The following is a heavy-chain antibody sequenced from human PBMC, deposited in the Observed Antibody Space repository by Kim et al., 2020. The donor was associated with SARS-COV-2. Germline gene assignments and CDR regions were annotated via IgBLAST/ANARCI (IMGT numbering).Heavy chain of an antibody. D-gene: IGHD5-12*01. CDR2: IIPIFGTA. J-gene: IGHJ4*02. Sequence: SVKVSCKASGGTFSSYAISWVRQAPGQGLEWMGGIIPIFGTANYAQKFQGRVTITADESTSTAYMELSSLRSEDTAVYYCAAWTKGGGSSDYWGQGTLVTVSS. V-gene: IGHV1-69*13. CDR1: GGTFSSYA. CDR3: AAWTKGGGSSDY.